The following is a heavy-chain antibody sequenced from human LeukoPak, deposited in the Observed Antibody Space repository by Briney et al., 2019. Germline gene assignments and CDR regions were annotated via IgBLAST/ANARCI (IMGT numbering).Heavy chain of an antibody. D-gene: IGHD5-24*01. J-gene: IGHJ4*02. V-gene: IGHV1-69*04. Sequence: SVKVSCKASGGTFSSYAISWVRQAPGQGLEWMGRIIPIFGIANYAQKFQGRVTITADKSTRTAYMELSSLRSEDTAVYYCAREREMATISPLVYWGQGTLVTVSS. CDR3: AREREMATISPLVY. CDR1: GGTFSSYA. CDR2: IIPIFGIA.